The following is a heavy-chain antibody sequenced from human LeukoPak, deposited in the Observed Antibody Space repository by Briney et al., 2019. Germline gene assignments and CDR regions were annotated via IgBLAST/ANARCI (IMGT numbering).Heavy chain of an antibody. CDR3: ARGVGHRGQEHSYVYYFDY. V-gene: IGHV1-8*01. CDR1: GYTFTSYD. D-gene: IGHD5-18*01. Sequence: ASVKVSCKASGYTFTSYDINWVRQAAGQGLEWMGWINPNSGNTDYAQKFQGRVTITRDTSISTAYMELSSLRSEDTAVYYCARGVGHRGQEHSYVYYFDYWGQGPLVTVSS. J-gene: IGHJ4*02. CDR2: INPNSGNT.